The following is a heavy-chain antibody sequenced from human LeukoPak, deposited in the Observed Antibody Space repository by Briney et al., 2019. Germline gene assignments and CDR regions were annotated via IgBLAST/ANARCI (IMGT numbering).Heavy chain of an antibody. CDR3: ARDLRDSGSYPFDY. Sequence: SVKVSCKASGGTFSSYAISWVRQAPGQGLEWMGRIIPILGIANYAQKFQGRVTITADKSTSTAYMELSSLRSEDTAVYYCARDLRDSGSYPFDYWGQGTLVTVSS. J-gene: IGHJ4*02. V-gene: IGHV1-69*04. D-gene: IGHD1-26*01. CDR2: IIPILGIA. CDR1: GGTFSSYA.